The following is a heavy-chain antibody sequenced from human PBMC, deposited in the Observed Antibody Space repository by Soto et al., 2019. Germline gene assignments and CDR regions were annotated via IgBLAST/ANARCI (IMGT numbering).Heavy chain of an antibody. J-gene: IGHJ6*02. CDR2: ISYDGSDK. V-gene: IGHV3-30-3*01. CDR3: ARDTGPNGYNYYYFGMDV. D-gene: IGHD5-18*01. CDR1: GFTFSNYA. Sequence: PGGSLRLSCAASGFTFSNYAMHWVRQAPGKGLEWVAVISYDGSDKYNANSVKGRFTISRDNSKNTLYLQMNSLRAEDTAVYYCARDTGPNGYNYYYFGMDVWGQGNTVTVSS.